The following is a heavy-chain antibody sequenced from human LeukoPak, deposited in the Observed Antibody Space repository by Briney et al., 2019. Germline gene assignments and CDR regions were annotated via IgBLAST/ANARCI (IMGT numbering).Heavy chain of an antibody. CDR2: ITGSGGRP. CDR1: EVPLGGCA. D-gene: IGHD2-2*01. Sequence: SEVPLGGCAMRSGRPPPHKGIKWVSAITGSGGRPYSAGSVKGRFTICRDNSKDTLYLHMNSLRAEDTAVYYCARHPEPGYCSSTSCHDSYFDYWGQGALVTVSS. V-gene: IGHV3-23*01. J-gene: IGHJ4*02. CDR3: ARHPEPGYCSSTSCHDSYFDY.